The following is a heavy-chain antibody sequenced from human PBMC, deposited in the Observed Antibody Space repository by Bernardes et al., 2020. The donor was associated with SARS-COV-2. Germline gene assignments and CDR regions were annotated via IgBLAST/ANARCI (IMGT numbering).Heavy chain of an antibody. CDR3: TRDHLPNDASDI. CDR1: GFRCGDYA. J-gene: IGHJ3*02. V-gene: IGHV3-49*04. CDR2: IRNKAYGGTT. Sequence: GGSLRLSCTASGFRCGDYAMSWVRQAPGKGLEWLGFIRNKAYGGTTQYAASVRGRFTISRDDSKSIAYLQMNSLITEDTAVYYCTRDHLPNDASDIWGQGTMVTVSS.